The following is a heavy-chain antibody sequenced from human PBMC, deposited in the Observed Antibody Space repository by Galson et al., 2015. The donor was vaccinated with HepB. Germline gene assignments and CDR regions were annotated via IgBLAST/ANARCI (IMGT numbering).Heavy chain of an antibody. D-gene: IGHD1-26*01. CDR2: ISSSSSTI. J-gene: IGHJ4*02. Sequence: SLRLSCAASGFTFSSYSMNWVRQAPGKGLEWVSYISSSSSTIYYADSVKGRFTISRDNAKNSLYLQMNSLRAEDTAVYYCARGTRAKWELLGSPFGYWGQGTLVTVSS. CDR3: ARGTRAKWELLGSPFGY. CDR1: GFTFSSYS. V-gene: IGHV3-48*01.